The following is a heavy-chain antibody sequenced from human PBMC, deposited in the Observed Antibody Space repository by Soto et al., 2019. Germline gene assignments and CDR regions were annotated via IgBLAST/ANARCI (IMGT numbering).Heavy chain of an antibody. CDR1: GFTFSSYA. D-gene: IGHD5-18*01. Sequence: EVKLLDSGGGLVQTGGSLRLSCAASGFTFSSYAMGWVRQAPGKGLDWVSVISGSGGITYSADSVKGRFTISRDNSKNIRYLQMNGRRAEDKAVYYCAQGIMDTGGYYYYSLDVWGQGPAVTVAS. V-gene: IGHV3-23*01. J-gene: IGHJ6*02. CDR2: ISGSGGIT. CDR3: AQGIMDTGGYYYYSLDV.